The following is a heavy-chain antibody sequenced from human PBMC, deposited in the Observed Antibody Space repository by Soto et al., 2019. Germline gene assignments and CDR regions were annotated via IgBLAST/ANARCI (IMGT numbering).Heavy chain of an antibody. CDR2: IVVGSGNT. Sequence: ASVKVSCKASGFTFTSSAVQWVRQARGQRLEWIGWIVVGSGNTNYAQKFQERVTITRDMSTSTAYMELSSLRSEDTAVYYCAKCKDRGVPYYFDYWGQGTLVTVSS. J-gene: IGHJ4*02. CDR3: AKCKDRGVPYYFDY. V-gene: IGHV1-58*01. D-gene: IGHD3-10*01. CDR1: GFTFTSSA.